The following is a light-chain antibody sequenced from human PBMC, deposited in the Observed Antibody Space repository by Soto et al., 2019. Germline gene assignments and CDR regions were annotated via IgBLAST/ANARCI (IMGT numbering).Light chain of an antibody. CDR2: EGN. Sequence: QSMLTQPASVSGSPGQSVTISCTGTSSDLGVYNLVSWYQQSPGKAPKLIMSEGNKRPSGVSHRFSASKSGNSASLTISGIQPEDEADYYCCSYAGYSSFVFGTGTKVPVL. J-gene: IGLJ1*01. CDR3: CSYAGYSSFV. CDR1: SSDLGVYNL. V-gene: IGLV2-23*03.